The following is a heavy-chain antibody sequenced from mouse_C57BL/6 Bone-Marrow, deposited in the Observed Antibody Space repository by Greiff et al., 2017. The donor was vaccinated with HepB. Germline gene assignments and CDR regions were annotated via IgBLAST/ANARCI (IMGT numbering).Heavy chain of an antibody. CDR2: IDPEDGET. CDR3: ASSSYVGWFAY. V-gene: IGHV14-2*01. D-gene: IGHD1-1*01. CDR1: GFNIKDYY. Sequence: VQLQQSGAELVKPGASVKLSCTASGFNIKDYYMHWVKQRTEQGLEWIGRIDPEDGETKSAPKFQGKATITADTSSSTAYMQLSSLTSEDSAVYYCASSSYVGWFAYWGQGTLVTVSA. J-gene: IGHJ3*01.